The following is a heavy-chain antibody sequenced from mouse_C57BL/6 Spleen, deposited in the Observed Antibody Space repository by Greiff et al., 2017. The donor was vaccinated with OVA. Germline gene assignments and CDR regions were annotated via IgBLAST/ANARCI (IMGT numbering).Heavy chain of an antibody. CDR3: VRTYYYGSKDWYFDV. Sequence: QVQLKQSGAELVKPGASVKMSCKASGYTFTTYPIEWMKQNHGKSLEWIGNFHPYNDDTKYNEKFKGKATLTVEKSSSTVYLELSRLTSDDSAVYYCVRTYYYGSKDWYFDVWGTGTTVTVSS. V-gene: IGHV1-47*01. CDR2: FHPYNDDT. D-gene: IGHD1-1*01. J-gene: IGHJ1*03. CDR1: GYTFTTYP.